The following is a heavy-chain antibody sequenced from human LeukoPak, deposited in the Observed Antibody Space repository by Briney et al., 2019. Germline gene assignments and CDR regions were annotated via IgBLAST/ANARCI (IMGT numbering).Heavy chain of an antibody. CDR3: AKDAGYSSGWYLNWFDP. Sequence: GGSLRLSCAASGFTFSSYAMSWVRQAPGKGLEWVSAISGSGGSTYYADSVKGRFTISRDNSKNTLYLQMKSLRAEDTAVYYCAKDAGYSSGWYLNWFDPWGQGTLVTVSS. J-gene: IGHJ5*02. D-gene: IGHD6-19*01. CDR1: GFTFSSYA. V-gene: IGHV3-23*01. CDR2: ISGSGGST.